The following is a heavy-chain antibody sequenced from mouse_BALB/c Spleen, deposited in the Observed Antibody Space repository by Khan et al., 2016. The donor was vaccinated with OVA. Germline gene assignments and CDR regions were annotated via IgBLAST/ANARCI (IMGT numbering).Heavy chain of an antibody. V-gene: IGHV2-9*02. D-gene: IGHD3-3*01. J-gene: IGHJ2*01. CDR2: IWAGGST. CDR1: GYSLTRYG. Sequence: QIQLVQSGPGLVAPSQSLSITCTVYGYSLTRYGVHWVRQPPGKGLEWLGLIWAGGSTNYNWALLSRLSISIENSKSLVFLIMNSLQTDDTALYYCARSKYLARYWGQGTTLTVSS. CDR3: ARSKYLARY.